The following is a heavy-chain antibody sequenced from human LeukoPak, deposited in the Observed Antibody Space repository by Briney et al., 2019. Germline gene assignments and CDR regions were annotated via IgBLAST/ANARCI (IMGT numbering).Heavy chain of an antibody. CDR1: GGSISSGGYY. Sequence: SETLSLTCTVSGGSISSGGYYWSWSRQPPGKGLEWIGYIYHSGSTYYNPSLKSRVTISVDRSKNQFSLKLSSVTAADTAVYYCARRDDILTGGRVDYWGQGTLVTVSS. J-gene: IGHJ4*02. CDR3: ARRDDILTGGRVDY. V-gene: IGHV4-30-2*01. CDR2: IYHSGST. D-gene: IGHD3-9*01.